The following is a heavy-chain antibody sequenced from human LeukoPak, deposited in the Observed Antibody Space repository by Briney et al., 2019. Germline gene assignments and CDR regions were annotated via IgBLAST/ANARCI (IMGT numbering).Heavy chain of an antibody. J-gene: IGHJ4*02. Sequence: SETLSPTCTVSGGSISSYYWSWIRQPPGKELEWIASINYGGTTYYNPSLKSRVTISVDTSKNQFSLRLSSVTAADTAVYFCARYVVFGSGKYYFDYWGQGSLVTVSS. CDR1: GGSISSYY. D-gene: IGHD3-10*01. V-gene: IGHV4-59*04. CDR2: INYGGTT. CDR3: ARYVVFGSGKYYFDY.